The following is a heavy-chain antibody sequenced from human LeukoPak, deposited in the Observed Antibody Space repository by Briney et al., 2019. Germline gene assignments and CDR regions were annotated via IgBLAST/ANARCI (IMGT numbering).Heavy chain of an antibody. Sequence: SETLSLPCAVYGGSFSDYYWNWIRQPPGKGLEWIGEINHSGTTNYNPSLKSRVTISVDTSKNQFSLRLSSVTAADTAAYYCARGLRLPSRSTPAVPHVWGKGTTVTVSA. J-gene: IGHJ6*04. CDR1: GGSFSDYY. CDR3: ARGLRLPSRSTPAVPHV. V-gene: IGHV4-34*01. CDR2: INHSGTT. D-gene: IGHD2/OR15-2a*01.